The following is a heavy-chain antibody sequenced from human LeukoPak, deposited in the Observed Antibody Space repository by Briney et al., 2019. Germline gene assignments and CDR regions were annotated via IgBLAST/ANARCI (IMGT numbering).Heavy chain of an antibody. CDR2: IYYSGST. CDR1: GGSISSSSYY. V-gene: IGHV4-39*01. CDR3: ARRVNHGDFFDY. J-gene: IGHJ4*02. D-gene: IGHD1-14*01. Sequence: SETLSLTCTVSGGSISSSSYYWGWIRQPPGKGLEWIGSIYYSGSTYYNPSLKSRVTISVDTSKNQFSLQVSSVTAADTAVYYCARRVNHGDFFDYWGQGTLVTASS.